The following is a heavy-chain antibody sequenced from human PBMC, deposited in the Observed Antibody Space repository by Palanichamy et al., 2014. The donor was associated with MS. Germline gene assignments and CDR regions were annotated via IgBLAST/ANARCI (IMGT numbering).Heavy chain of an antibody. J-gene: IGHJ6*02. Sequence: EVQLVETGGGLIQPGESLRLSCVASGFNVSDNFLTWVRQAPGKGLEWVSVISGGGTTYYADSVKGRFTISRDNSKNTVSLHINSLRAEDTAVYYCARDQRRVYPRGMDVWGQGTTVTASS. CDR1: GFNVSDNF. CDR2: ISGGGTT. D-gene: IGHD2-8*01. CDR3: ARDQRRVYPRGMDV. V-gene: IGHV3-53*02.